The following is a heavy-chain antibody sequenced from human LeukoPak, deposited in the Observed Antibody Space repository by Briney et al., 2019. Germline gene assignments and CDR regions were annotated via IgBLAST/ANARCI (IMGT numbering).Heavy chain of an antibody. CDR3: ARGPSGYHNT. J-gene: IGHJ4*02. D-gene: IGHD5-12*01. CDR2: IYSGGST. Sequence: GGSLRLSCAASEFSVGSNYMTWVRQAPGKGLEWVSLIYSGGSTYYSDSVKGRLTISRDNSKNTQMNSLRAEDTAVYYCARGPSGYHNTGGQGTLVTVSS. V-gene: IGHV3-66*01. CDR1: EFSVGSNY.